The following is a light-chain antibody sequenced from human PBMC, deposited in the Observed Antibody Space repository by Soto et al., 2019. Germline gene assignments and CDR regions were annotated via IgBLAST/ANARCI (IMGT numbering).Light chain of an antibody. CDR2: GAS. CDR1: QSVSSD. V-gene: IGKV3-20*01. CDR3: QQYGSSPRT. J-gene: IGKJ1*01. Sequence: EIVLTQSPGTLSLSPGERDTLSCRASQSVSSDLAWYQQKPGQAPRLLIYGASSRATGIPDRFSGSGSGTDFTLTISRLEPEDFAVYYCQQYGSSPRTFGQGTTVDIK.